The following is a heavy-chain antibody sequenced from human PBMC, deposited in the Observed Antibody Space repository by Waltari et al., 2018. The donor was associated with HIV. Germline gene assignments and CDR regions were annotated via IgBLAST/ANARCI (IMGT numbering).Heavy chain of an antibody. V-gene: IGHV3-9*01. CDR1: GFKFVDYA. D-gene: IGHD3-10*02. J-gene: IGHJ5*02. Sequence: EVQLVESGGGLVQPGRSLRLSCTASGFKFVDYAMHWVRQPPGKGREWVSSISWHSTRITYADSVKGRFTISRDNAKKSLYLQMDSLRPEDTAFYYCSRGPMYNWFDPWGQGTLVTVSS. CDR2: ISWHSTRI. CDR3: SRGPMYNWFDP.